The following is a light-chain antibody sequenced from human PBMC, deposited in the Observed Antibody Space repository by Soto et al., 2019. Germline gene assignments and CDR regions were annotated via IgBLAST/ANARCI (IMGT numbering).Light chain of an antibody. Sequence: EIVMTQSPATLAVSPGERATLACRASQSISSHLTWYQQKPGQPPRLLIYGASTRATGIPARFSGSGSGTEFTLTISRLEPGDFAVYYCQHFGGTTFTFGQGTRLEIK. CDR3: QHFGGTTFT. J-gene: IGKJ5*01. V-gene: IGKV3-15*01. CDR2: GAS. CDR1: QSISSH.